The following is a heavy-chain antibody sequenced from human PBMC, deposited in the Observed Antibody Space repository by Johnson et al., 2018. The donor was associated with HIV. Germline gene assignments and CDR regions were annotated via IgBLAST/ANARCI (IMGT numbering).Heavy chain of an antibody. D-gene: IGHD6-19*01. V-gene: IGHV3-30*03. CDR2: ISYDGSNK. CDR1: GFTVSSNY. Sequence: QVQLVESGGGLIQPGGSLRLSCAASGFTVSSNYMSWVRQAPGKGLEWVAVISYDGSNKYYADSVKGRFTISRDNSKNTLYLQMNSLRGEDTAVYYCARDSDQYSSGWYEQLDAFDIWGQGTMVTVSS. CDR3: ARDSDQYSSGWYEQLDAFDI. J-gene: IGHJ3*02.